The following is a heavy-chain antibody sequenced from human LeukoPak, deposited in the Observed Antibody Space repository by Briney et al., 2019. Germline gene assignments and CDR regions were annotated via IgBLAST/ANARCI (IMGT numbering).Heavy chain of an antibody. J-gene: IGHJ4*02. Sequence: GRSLRLSCVASGFTFSSSWMTWVRQSPGKGLEWLANIKGDGSDKNYVDSVKGRFTISRDNAKNSLFLQMSSLRGEDTALYYCATEHWGPNSWGQGTLVTVSS. CDR2: IKGDGSDK. D-gene: IGHD3-16*01. CDR1: GFTFSSSW. V-gene: IGHV3-7*01. CDR3: ATEHWGPNS.